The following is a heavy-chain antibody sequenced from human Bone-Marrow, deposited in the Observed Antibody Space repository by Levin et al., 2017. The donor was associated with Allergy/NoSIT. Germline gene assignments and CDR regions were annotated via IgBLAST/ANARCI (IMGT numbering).Heavy chain of an antibody. V-gene: IGHV4-59*01. D-gene: IGHD2-2*01. CDR2: IYYSGGT. Sequence: PSETLSLTCSVSGGSISTYYWSWIRQPPGKGLEWIGYIYYSGGTNYNPSLKSRVTMSVDTSKNQFSLKLRSVTAADTAVYYCAREGSSAFFNWFDPWGQGTLVTVSS. CDR1: GGSISTYY. J-gene: IGHJ5*02. CDR3: AREGSSAFFNWFDP.